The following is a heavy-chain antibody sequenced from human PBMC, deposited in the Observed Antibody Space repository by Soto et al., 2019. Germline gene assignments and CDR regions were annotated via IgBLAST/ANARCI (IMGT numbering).Heavy chain of an antibody. V-gene: IGHV3-30*03. CDR2: ISYDGSNK. CDR1: GFTFSSYG. CDR3: ATHYIVVVPAAILPVY. J-gene: IGHJ4*02. Sequence: GGSLRLSCAASGFTFSSYGMHWVRQAPGKGLEWVAVISYDGSNKYYADSVKGRFTISRDNSKNTLYLQMNSLRAGDTAVYYCATHYIVVVPAAILPVYWGQGTLVTVSS. D-gene: IGHD2-2*01.